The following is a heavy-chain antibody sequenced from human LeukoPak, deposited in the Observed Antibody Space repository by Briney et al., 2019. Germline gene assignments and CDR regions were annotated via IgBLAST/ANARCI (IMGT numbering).Heavy chain of an antibody. V-gene: IGHV3-7*01. Sequence: GGSLRLSCAASGFTFNSYWMNWVRQAPGKGLEWGANIKEDGSEKYYVDSVKGGFIISRDNAKNSLYLQMNSLRAEDTAVYYCARGRDPAYWGQGTLVTVSS. CDR3: ARGRDPAY. CDR2: IKEDGSEK. J-gene: IGHJ4*02. CDR1: GFTFNSYW.